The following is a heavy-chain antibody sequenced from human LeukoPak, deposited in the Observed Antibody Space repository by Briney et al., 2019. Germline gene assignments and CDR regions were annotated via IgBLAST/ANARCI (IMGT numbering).Heavy chain of an antibody. CDR1: GGSISSYY. CDR2: IYYSGST. V-gene: IGHV4-59*01. Sequence: SSETLSLTCTVSGGSISSYYWSWIRQPPGKGLEWIGYIYYSGSTNYNPSLKSRVTISVDTSKNQFSLKLSSVTAADTAVYYCARDQTYSGSGIYTYFDYWGQGILVTVSS. CDR3: ARDQTYSGSGIYTYFDY. J-gene: IGHJ4*02. D-gene: IGHD3-10*01.